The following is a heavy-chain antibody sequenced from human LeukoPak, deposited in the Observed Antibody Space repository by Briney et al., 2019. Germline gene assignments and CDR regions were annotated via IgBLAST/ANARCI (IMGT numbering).Heavy chain of an antibody. CDR2: INGVANMI. CDR1: GFSFSSYS. D-gene: IGHD6-19*01. J-gene: IGHJ5*02. Sequence: LPGGSLRLSCAASGFSFSSYSMNWVRQPPGKGLEWVSYINGVANMIYYADSVKGRFTISSDNAKNSLYLQMNSLRDEDTAVYFCARGIAVAGTFWFDQWGQGTLVTVSS. CDR3: ARGIAVAGTFWFDQ. V-gene: IGHV3-48*02.